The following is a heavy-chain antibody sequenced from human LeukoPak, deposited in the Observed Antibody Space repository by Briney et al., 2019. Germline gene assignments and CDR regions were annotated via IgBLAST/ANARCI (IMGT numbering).Heavy chain of an antibody. CDR3: ATPSRAYLGAFDI. J-gene: IGHJ3*02. V-gene: IGHV3-53*01. D-gene: IGHD5/OR15-5a*01. CDR1: GFTFSSYS. Sequence: GGSLRLSCAASGFTFSSYSMNWVRQAPGKGLEWVSVIYSGGSTYYADSVKGRFTISKDNSKNTLYLQMNSLRAEDTAVYYCATPSRAYLGAFDIWGQGTMVTVSS. CDR2: IYSGGST.